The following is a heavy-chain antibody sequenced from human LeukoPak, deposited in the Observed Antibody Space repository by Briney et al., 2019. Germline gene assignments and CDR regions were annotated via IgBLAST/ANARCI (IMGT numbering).Heavy chain of an antibody. CDR2: ISAYNGNT. J-gene: IGHJ3*02. V-gene: IGHV1-18*01. CDR1: GYTFTSYD. D-gene: IGHD3-16*02. Sequence: ASVKVSCKASGYTFTSYDINWVRQAPGQGLEWMGWISAYNGNTNYAQKLQGRVIMTTDTSTSTAYMELRSLRSDDTAVYYCARQSYVWGSYRPDDAFDIWGQGTMVTVSS. CDR3: ARQSYVWGSYRPDDAFDI.